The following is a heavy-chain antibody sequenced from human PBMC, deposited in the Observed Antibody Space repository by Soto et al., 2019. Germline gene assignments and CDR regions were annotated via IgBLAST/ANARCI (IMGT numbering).Heavy chain of an antibody. D-gene: IGHD6-13*01. CDR1: GHTLTELS. J-gene: IGHJ5*02. CDR3: ARGVAAAGTGWCDP. CDR2: FDPEGGEA. Sequence: GASVKVSCKISGHTLTELSIHWVRQAPGKGLEWMGGFDPEGGEAIYAQKWHGRVTVTEDTVTGTAYMELRGLQPADTAVYYCARGVAAAGTGWCDPWGQGTLVTVSS. V-gene: IGHV1-24*01.